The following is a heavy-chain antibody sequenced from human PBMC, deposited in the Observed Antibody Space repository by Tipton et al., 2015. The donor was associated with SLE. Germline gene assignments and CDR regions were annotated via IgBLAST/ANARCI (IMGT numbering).Heavy chain of an antibody. CDR1: GGSISSDY. Sequence: GLVKPSETLSLTCTVSGGSISSDYWTWIRQPPGKGLEWIGSIFYTGSTTYNPSLKSRLTMSVDTPKNQFSLKLTSVTAADTAVYYCARESWRGAQIGLDVWGKGTTVTVSS. CDR2: IFYTGST. J-gene: IGHJ6*04. D-gene: IGHD2-21*01. CDR3: ARESWRGAQIGLDV. V-gene: IGHV4-59*01.